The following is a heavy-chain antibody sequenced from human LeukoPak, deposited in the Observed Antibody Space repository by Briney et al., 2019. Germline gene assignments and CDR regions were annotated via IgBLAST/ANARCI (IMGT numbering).Heavy chain of an antibody. CDR1: GFTFSSND. V-gene: IGHV3-23*01. CDR2: ISGSGGST. J-gene: IGHJ4*02. Sequence: GGSLRLSCAASGFTFSSNDMSWVRQAPGKGLEWVSVISGSGGSTYYADSVKGRFTISRDNSKSTVYLQMNSLRAEDTAVYYCAKDLGSSSPTGFDYWGQGTLVTVSS. CDR3: AKDLGSSSPTGFDY. D-gene: IGHD6-13*01.